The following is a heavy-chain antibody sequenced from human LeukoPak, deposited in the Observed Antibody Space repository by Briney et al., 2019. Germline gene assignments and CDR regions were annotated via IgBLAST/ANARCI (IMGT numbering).Heavy chain of an antibody. Sequence: SETLSLTCTVSGGSISSGSYYWSWIRQPAGKGLEWIGHIYSGGSTNYNPTLKSRVTISVDTSKNQFSLKLSSVTAADTAVCYCARDRSVGIYYFDYWGQGTLVTVS. D-gene: IGHD1-26*01. V-gene: IGHV4-61*09. J-gene: IGHJ4*02. CDR1: GGSISSGSYY. CDR2: IYSGGST. CDR3: ARDRSVGIYYFDY.